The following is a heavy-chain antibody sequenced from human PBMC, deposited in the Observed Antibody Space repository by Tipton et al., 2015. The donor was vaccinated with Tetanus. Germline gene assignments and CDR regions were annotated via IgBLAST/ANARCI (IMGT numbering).Heavy chain of an antibody. J-gene: IGHJ4*02. CDR1: GGSFSNYY. CDR3: ARANYDFPKKGPFDS. CDR2: IYYGGDT. D-gene: IGHD3-3*01. Sequence: TLSLTCTVSGGSFSNYYWNWIRQSPGRRLEWIGNIYYGGDTDYNPSLQSRATISLDTSKKLFSLRLKSVTAADTAVYYCARANYDFPKKGPFDSWGQGTLVIVSS. V-gene: IGHV4-59*01.